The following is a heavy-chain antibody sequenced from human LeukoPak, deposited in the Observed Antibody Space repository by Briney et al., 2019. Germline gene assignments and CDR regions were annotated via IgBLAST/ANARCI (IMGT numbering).Heavy chain of an antibody. CDR1: GGSISSSSYY. CDR2: IYYSGST. Sequence: SETLSLTCTVSGGSISSSSYYWGWIRQPPGKGLEWIGSIYYSGSTYYNPSLKSRVTISVDTSKNQFSLKLSSVTAADTAVYYCARGRFGELLPFDYWGQGTLVTVSS. CDR3: ARGRFGELLPFDY. J-gene: IGHJ4*02. V-gene: IGHV4-39*07. D-gene: IGHD3-10*01.